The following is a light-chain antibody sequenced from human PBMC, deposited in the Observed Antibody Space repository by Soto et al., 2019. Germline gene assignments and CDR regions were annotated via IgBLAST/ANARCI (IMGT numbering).Light chain of an antibody. CDR2: TSG. Sequence: QMTQSPSSLSASVGDRVTITCRASQRVTTYLNWYQQKPGKAPKLLISTSGTLQRGVPSRFSGSGSVTDFTLTITALRPEDFATYFCQQSYSIPYTFGQGIKLEIK. J-gene: IGKJ2*01. CDR3: QQSYSIPYT. V-gene: IGKV1-39*01. CDR1: QRVTTY.